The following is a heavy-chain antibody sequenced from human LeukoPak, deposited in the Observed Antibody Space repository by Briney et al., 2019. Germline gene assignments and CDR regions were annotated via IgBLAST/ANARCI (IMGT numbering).Heavy chain of an antibody. CDR1: GFTFDDYA. Sequence: GGSLRLSCAASGFTFDDYAMHWVRQAPGKGLEWVSGISWNSGSIGYADSVKGRFTISRDNAKNSLYLQMNSLRAEDTALYYCAREDQLHPRGPDDYYYYYYGMDVWGQGTTVTVSS. CDR2: ISWNSGSI. CDR3: AREDQLHPRGPDDYYYYYYGMDV. J-gene: IGHJ6*02. D-gene: IGHD2-2*01. V-gene: IGHV3-9*01.